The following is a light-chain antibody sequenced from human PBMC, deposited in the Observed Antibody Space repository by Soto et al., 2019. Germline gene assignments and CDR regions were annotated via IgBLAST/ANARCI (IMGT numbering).Light chain of an antibody. CDR2: EVS. J-gene: IGKJ5*01. CDR3: MQSIQLPIT. CDR1: QSLLHSNGYNY. V-gene: IGKV2D-29*01. Sequence: DIVMTRSPLALRVTPGEPSSSSCRSSQSLLHSNGYNYLDWYLQKPGQPPQLLIYEVSNRFSGVPDRFSGSGSGTDFTLKISRVEAEDVGVYYCMQSIQLPITFGQGTRLEIK.